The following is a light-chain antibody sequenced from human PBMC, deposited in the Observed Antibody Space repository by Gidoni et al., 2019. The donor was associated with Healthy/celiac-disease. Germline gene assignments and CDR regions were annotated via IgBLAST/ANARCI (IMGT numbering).Light chain of an antibody. CDR1: QSISSY. CDR3: QQSYSTGVT. CDR2: AAS. V-gene: IGKV1-39*01. J-gene: IGKJ3*01. Sequence: DIKMTQSPSSLSASVGDRVTITCRESQSISSYLNWYQQKPGKAAKLLIYAASSLQSGVPSRFSGSGSGTDFTLTISSLQPEDFATYYCQQSYSTGVTFGPGTKVDIK.